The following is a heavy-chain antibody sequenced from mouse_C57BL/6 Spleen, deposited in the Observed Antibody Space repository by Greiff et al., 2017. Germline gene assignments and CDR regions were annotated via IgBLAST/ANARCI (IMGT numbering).Heavy chain of an antibody. J-gene: IGHJ2*01. CDR3: ARRGGNLFAY. CDR2: IYPSDSET. CDR1: GYTFTSYW. V-gene: IGHV1-61*01. Sequence: QVQLQQPGAELVRPGSSVKLSCKASGYTFTSYWMDWVKQRPGQGLEWIGNIYPSDSETHYNQKFKDKATLTVDKSSSTAYMQLSSLTSEDSAVYYCARRGGNLFAYWGQGTTLTVSS. D-gene: IGHD2-1*01.